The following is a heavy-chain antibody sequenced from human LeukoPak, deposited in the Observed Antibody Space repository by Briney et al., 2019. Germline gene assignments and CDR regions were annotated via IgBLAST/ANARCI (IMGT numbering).Heavy chain of an antibody. J-gene: IGHJ4*02. CDR3: AKDLLAATIDYYFDY. CDR1: GFTFSSYA. V-gene: IGHV3-23*01. CDR2: ISGSGGRT. D-gene: IGHD5-12*01. Sequence: GGSLRLSCAASGFTFSSYAMSWVRQAPGKGLEWVSVISGSGGRTYYADSVKGRFTISRDNSKNTLYVQMNSLRAEDTAVYYCAKDLLAATIDYYFDYWGQGTLVTLSS.